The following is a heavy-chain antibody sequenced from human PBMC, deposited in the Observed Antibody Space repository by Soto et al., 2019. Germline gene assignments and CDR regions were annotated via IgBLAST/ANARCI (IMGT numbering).Heavy chain of an antibody. J-gene: IGHJ4*02. V-gene: IGHV4-59*08. CDR2: IYYSGST. CDR3: ARLLEGYCSGGSCSYFDY. Sequence: PSETLSLTCTVSGGSISSYYWSWIRQPPGKGLEWIGYIYYSGSTNYNPSLKSRVTISVDTSKNQFSLKLSSVTAADTAVYYCARLLEGYCSGGSCSYFDYWGQGTLVTAPQ. CDR1: GGSISSYY. D-gene: IGHD2-15*01.